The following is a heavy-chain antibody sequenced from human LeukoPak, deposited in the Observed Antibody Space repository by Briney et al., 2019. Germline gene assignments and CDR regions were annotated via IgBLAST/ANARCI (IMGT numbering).Heavy chain of an antibody. CDR3: ALDVYSSSWYPFGYFDY. Sequence: ASVKVSCKASGYTFTSYYMHWVRQAPGQGLEWMEIINPSGGSTSYAQKFQGRITMTRDTSTRTVYMELSSLRTEDTAVYYCALDVYSSSWYPFGYFDYGGQGTLVTVSS. D-gene: IGHD6-13*01. CDR1: GYTFTSYY. V-gene: IGHV1-46*03. J-gene: IGHJ4*02. CDR2: INPSGGST.